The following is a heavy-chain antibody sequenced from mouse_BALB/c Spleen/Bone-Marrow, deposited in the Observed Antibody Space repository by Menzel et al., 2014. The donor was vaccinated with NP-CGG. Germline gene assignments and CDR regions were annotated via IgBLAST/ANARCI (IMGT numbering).Heavy chain of an antibody. CDR1: GYTFTSDT. J-gene: IGHJ4*01. V-gene: IGHV1-4*01. CDR2: INPSSGYT. CDR3: AYGNYGCAMDY. Sequence: VQLQQSGAELARPGASVKMSCKASGYTFTSDTMHWVKQRPGQGLEWIGYINPSSGYTNYNQKFKDKATLTADKSSSTAYMQLSSLTSEDSAVYYCAYGNYGCAMDYWGQGTSVTVSS. D-gene: IGHD2-10*02.